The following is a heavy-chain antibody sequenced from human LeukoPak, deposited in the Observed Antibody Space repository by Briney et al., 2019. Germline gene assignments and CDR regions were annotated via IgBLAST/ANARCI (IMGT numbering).Heavy chain of an antibody. V-gene: IGHV3-13*04. Sequence: PGGSLRLSCAPSGFTFSNYDMHWARHATGKGLEWVSAIGTAGDTYYQGSVRGRFPMSRENAKNSLYLQMNSLTAGDTAVYYCARGADTHFDYWGQGILVTVSS. CDR3: ARGADTHFDY. D-gene: IGHD2-15*01. J-gene: IGHJ4*02. CDR2: IGTAGDT. CDR1: GFTFSNYD.